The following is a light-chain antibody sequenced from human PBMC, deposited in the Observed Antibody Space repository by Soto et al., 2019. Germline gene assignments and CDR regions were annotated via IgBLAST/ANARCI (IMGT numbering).Light chain of an antibody. CDR3: QQYGDSPWT. CDR2: GAS. V-gene: IGKV3-20*01. Sequence: EIVLTQSPGILSLSPGERATLSCRASQSVSSNYLAWYQQKPSQAPRLLIYGASSRATGIPDRFSGSGSGTDFTLTIGRLEPEDFAVYFCQQYGDSPWTLGQGTKVDIK. CDR1: QSVSSNY. J-gene: IGKJ1*01.